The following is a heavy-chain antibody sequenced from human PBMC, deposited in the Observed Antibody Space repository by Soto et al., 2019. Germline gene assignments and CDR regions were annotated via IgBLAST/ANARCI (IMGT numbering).Heavy chain of an antibody. CDR1: GYTFTSYG. D-gene: IGHD6-19*01. CDR2: ISAYNGNT. J-gene: IGHJ6*02. V-gene: IGHV1-18*01. CDR3: ARVLIAVAGNSYYYYGMDV. Sequence: GASVKVSCKASGYTFTSYGISWVRQAPGQGLEWMGWISAYNGNTNYAQKLQGRVTMTTDTSTSTAYMELRSLRSDDTAVYYCARVLIAVAGNSYYYYGMDVWGQGTTVTVSS.